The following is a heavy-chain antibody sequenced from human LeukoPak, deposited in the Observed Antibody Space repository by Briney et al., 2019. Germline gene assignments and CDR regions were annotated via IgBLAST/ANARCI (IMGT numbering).Heavy chain of an antibody. J-gene: IGHJ4*02. Sequence: PGGSLRLSCAASGFTFSSYAMSWVRQAPGKGLEWVSAISGSGGSTYYADPVKGRFTISRDNSKNTLYLQMNSLRAEDTAVYYCAKPQYYDFWSGYYPFDYWGQGTLVTVSS. CDR3: AKPQYYDFWSGYYPFDY. D-gene: IGHD3-3*01. CDR1: GFTFSSYA. CDR2: ISGSGGST. V-gene: IGHV3-23*01.